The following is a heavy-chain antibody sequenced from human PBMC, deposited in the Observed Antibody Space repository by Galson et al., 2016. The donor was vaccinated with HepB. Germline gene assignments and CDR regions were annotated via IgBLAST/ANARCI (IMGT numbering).Heavy chain of an antibody. CDR3: ARHLGSSSWYFDL. CDR2: LYYSTST. V-gene: IGHV4-39*01. Sequence: SETLSLTCTVSGGAISSTTYYWAWIRQSPGRGLEWIGSLYYSTSTYYSPSLKSRVTISEETFKNQFSLRLRSVTAADTAVFYCARHLGSSSWYFDLWGRGTLVTVSS. J-gene: IGHJ2*01. D-gene: IGHD6-6*01. CDR1: GGAISSTTYY.